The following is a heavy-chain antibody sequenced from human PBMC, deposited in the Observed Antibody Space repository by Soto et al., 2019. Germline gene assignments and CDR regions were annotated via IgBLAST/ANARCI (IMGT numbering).Heavy chain of an antibody. CDR1: GYSFTNND. V-gene: IGHV1-8*01. Sequence: ASVKVSCKASGYSFTNNDVTWVRQATGQGLEWMGWMNPGSGDTGYAQKFQGRATMTRDISIATAYMELSSLRSDDTAIYYCARMATFGSLNWFDPWGQGTLVTVSS. J-gene: IGHJ5*02. CDR2: MNPGSGDT. CDR3: ARMATFGSLNWFDP. D-gene: IGHD3-16*01.